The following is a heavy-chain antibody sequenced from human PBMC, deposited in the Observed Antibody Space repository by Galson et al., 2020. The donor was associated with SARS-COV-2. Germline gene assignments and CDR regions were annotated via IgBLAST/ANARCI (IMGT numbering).Heavy chain of an antibody. V-gene: IGHV3-30*04. J-gene: IGHJ4*02. CDR1: GFTFSSYA. Sequence: GGSLRLSCAASGFTFSSYAMHWVRQAPGKGLEWVAVISYDGSNKYYADSVKGRFTISRDNSKNTLYLQMNSLRAEDTAVYYCAREALMIVLVTSFDYWGQGALVTVSS. CDR2: ISYDGSNK. CDR3: AREALMIVLVTSFDY. D-gene: IGHD3-22*01.